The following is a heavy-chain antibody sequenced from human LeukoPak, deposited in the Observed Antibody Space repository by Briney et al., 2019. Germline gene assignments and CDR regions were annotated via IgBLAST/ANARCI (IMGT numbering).Heavy chain of an antibody. D-gene: IGHD3-10*01. CDR2: VSAYDGST. CDR3: ARGGRDGMDV. Sequence: GASVKASCKASGYSFTSYGFTWVRRAPGQGLEWMGWVSAYDGSTNYAQKIRGRVTMTTDASKNTVYMELRSLRFDDTAVYYCARGGRDGMDVWGQGTTVTVSS. J-gene: IGHJ6*02. CDR1: GYSFTSYG. V-gene: IGHV1-18*01.